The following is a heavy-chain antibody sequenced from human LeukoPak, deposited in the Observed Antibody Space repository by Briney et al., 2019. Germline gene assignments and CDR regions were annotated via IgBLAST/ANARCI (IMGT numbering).Heavy chain of an antibody. Sequence: GGSLRLSCAASGFTFDDYTMHWVRQAPGKGLEWVSLISGDGGSTFYADSVKGRFTISRDNSKISLYLQMNSLRTEDTALYYCAKDMHYDSSGYYYVGFDYWGQRTLVTVSS. CDR1: GFTFDDYT. CDR3: AKDMHYDSSGYYYVGFDY. CDR2: ISGDGGST. D-gene: IGHD3-22*01. V-gene: IGHV3-43*02. J-gene: IGHJ4*02.